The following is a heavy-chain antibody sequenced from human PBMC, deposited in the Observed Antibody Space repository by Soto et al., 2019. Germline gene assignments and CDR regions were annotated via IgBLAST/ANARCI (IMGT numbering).Heavy chain of an antibody. CDR1: GYTFIRYG. Sequence: QVPFAQSANEVKKPGASVRVSCKAAGYTFIRYGIAWVRQAPGQGLEWMGWISPYNDYTVYAQKFQGRVSMTADTSTRTVYMNLRGLKSDDTAVYYCARGGYYDNSWGKLSHYGLDVWGQGTSVSVSS. CDR2: ISPYNDYT. CDR3: ARGGYYDNSWGKLSHYGLDV. V-gene: IGHV1-18*01. D-gene: IGHD3-16*01. J-gene: IGHJ6*02.